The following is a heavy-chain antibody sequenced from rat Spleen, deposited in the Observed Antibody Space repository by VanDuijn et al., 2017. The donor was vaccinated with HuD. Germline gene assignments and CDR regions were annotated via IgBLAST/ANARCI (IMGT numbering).Heavy chain of an antibody. D-gene: IGHD1-4*01. CDR2: ISSNGNNI. CDR1: GFTFSNYD. CDR3: ARRHYGYTDYFDY. V-gene: IGHV5-25*01. Sequence: EVQLVESGGGLVQPGRSLKLSCAASGFTFSNYDMAWVRQAPTMGLEWVATISSNGNNIYYRDSVKGRFTISRDYATSTLSLQMDSLRSEDTATYYCARRHYGYTDYFDYWGQGVMVTVSS. J-gene: IGHJ2*01.